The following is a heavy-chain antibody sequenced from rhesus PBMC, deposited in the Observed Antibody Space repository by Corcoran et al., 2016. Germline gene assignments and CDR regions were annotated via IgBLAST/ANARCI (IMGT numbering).Heavy chain of an antibody. D-gene: IGHD6-25*01. CDR3: ARGGYSGSWHFDY. CDR1: GYSISSGYG. J-gene: IGHJ4*01. CDR2: ISYSGSS. Sequence: QVQLQESGPGLVKPSETLSLTCAVSGYSISSGYGWSWIRQPPGKGREWIGYISYSGSSYYTPSFKSRVTISIDTSKNQFSLKLSSVTAADTAVYYCARGGYSGSWHFDYWGQGVLVTVSS. V-gene: IGHV4-127*01.